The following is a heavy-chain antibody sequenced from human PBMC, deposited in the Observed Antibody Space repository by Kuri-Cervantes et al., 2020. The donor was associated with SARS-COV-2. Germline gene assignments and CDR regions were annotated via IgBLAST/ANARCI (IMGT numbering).Heavy chain of an antibody. V-gene: IGHV1-2*02. D-gene: IGHD3-3*01. Sequence: ASVKVSCKASGYTFTGYYMHWVRQAPGQGLEWMGWTNPNSGGTNYAQKFQGRVTMTRDTSISTAYMELRSLRSDDTAVYYCARVREADYDFWSGYAYWYFDLWGRGTLVTVSS. CDR1: GYTFTGYY. J-gene: IGHJ2*01. CDR2: TNPNSGGT. CDR3: ARVREADYDFWSGYAYWYFDL.